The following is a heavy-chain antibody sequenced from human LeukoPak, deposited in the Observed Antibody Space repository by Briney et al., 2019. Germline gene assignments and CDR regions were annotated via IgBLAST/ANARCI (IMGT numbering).Heavy chain of an antibody. CDR1: GXSISSSSYY. CDR2: IYYSGST. D-gene: IGHD6-13*01. V-gene: IGHV4-39*01. CDR3: ARGSSNSWYSPFDI. J-gene: IGHJ3*02. Sequence: PSETLSLTCTVSGXSISSSSYYWGWIRQPPGKGLEWIGNIYYSGSTYYNPSLKSRVTISVDTSKNQFSLKLSSVTAADTAVYYCARGSSNSWYSPFDIWGQGTMVTVSS.